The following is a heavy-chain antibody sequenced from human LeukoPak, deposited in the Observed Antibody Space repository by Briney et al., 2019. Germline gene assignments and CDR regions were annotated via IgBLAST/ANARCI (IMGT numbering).Heavy chain of an antibody. CDR2: IIPIFGTA. CDR1: GGTFSSYA. CDR3: ARAGPYYDILTGYYDYVWGIDY. J-gene: IGHJ4*02. D-gene: IGHD3-9*01. V-gene: IGHV1-69*01. Sequence: GASVKVSCKASGGTFSSYAISWVRQAPGQGLEWMGGIIPIFGTANYAQKFQGRVTITADESTSTAYMELSSLRSEDTAVYYCARAGPYYDILTGYYDYVWGIDYWGQGTLVTVSS.